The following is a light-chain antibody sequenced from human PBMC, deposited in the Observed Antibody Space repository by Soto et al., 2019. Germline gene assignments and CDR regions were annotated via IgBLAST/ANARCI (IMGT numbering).Light chain of an antibody. V-gene: IGKV1-6*01. CDR3: LQDYNYPWT. CDR2: AAS. J-gene: IGKJ1*01. Sequence: AIPMTQSPSSLSASVGDRVTITCRASQGIRNDLGWYQQKPGKAPKLLVYAASSLQSGVPSRFSGSGSGTDFTLTISSLQPEDFATYYCLQDYNYPWTFGQGTKVEIK. CDR1: QGIRND.